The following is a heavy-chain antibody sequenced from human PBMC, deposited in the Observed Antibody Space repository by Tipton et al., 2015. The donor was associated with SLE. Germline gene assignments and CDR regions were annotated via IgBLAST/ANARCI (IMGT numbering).Heavy chain of an antibody. CDR1: GFNIDDYA. Sequence: SLRLSCAASGFNIDDYAMHWVRQAPGKGLEWVSGISWNSGRKGYADSMKGRFTISRDNAKNSLCLQMNSLRAEDMALYYCAKDQVFGVPNAQVGMDVWGQGTTVNVSS. V-gene: IGHV3-9*03. CDR2: ISWNSGRK. J-gene: IGHJ6*02. D-gene: IGHD3-3*01. CDR3: AKDQVFGVPNAQVGMDV.